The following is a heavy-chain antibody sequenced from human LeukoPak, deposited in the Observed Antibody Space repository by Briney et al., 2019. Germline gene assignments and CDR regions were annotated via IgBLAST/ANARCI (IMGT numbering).Heavy chain of an antibody. CDR2: IYSDNT. D-gene: IGHD1-26*01. V-gene: IGHV3-53*01. Sequence: GGSLRLSCAASEFSVGSNYMTWVRQAPGKGLEWVSFIYSDNTHYSDSVKGRFTISRDNSKNTLYLQMNSLRAEDTAVYYCAKDLVGATMGGWGQGTLVTVSS. CDR1: EFSVGSNY. CDR3: AKDLVGATMGG. J-gene: IGHJ4*02.